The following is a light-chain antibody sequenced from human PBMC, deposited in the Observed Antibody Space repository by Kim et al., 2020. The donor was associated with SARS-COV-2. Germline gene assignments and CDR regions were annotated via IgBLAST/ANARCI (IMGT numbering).Light chain of an antibody. Sequence: PGQTARITCSGDALPKQYAYWYQQKPGQAPVLVIYKDSERPSGIPERFSGSSSGTTVTLTISGVQAEDEADYYCQSADSSGTHWVFGGGTQLTVL. CDR1: ALPKQY. CDR3: QSADSSGTHWV. J-gene: IGLJ3*02. V-gene: IGLV3-25*03. CDR2: KDS.